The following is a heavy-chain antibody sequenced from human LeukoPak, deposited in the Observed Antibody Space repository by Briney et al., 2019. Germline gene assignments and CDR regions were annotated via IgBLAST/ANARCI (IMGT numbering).Heavy chain of an antibody. D-gene: IGHD3-22*01. V-gene: IGHV1-69*01. CDR3: ARGTLYYDSSGYYSGHADY. J-gene: IGHJ4*02. Sequence: SVKVSCKASGGTFSSYAISWVRQAPGQRLEWMGGIIPIFGTANYAQKFQGRVTITADESTSTAYMELSSLRSEDTAVYYCARGTLYYDSSGYYSGHADYWGQGTLVTVSS. CDR2: IIPIFGTA. CDR1: GGTFSSYA.